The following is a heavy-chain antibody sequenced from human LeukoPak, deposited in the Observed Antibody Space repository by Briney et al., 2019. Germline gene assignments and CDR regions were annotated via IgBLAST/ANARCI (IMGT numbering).Heavy chain of an antibody. CDR2: IYSGGST. J-gene: IGHJ4*02. Sequence: SETLSLTCTVPGGSINSYYWSWIRQPAGKGLEWIGRIYSGGSTNYNPSLKSRVTMSVDTSKNQFSLKLGSVTAADTAVYYCARDEQGYAYFDYWGQGTLVTVSS. V-gene: IGHV4-4*07. CDR1: GGSINSYY. CDR3: ARDEQGYAYFDY. D-gene: IGHD5-18*01.